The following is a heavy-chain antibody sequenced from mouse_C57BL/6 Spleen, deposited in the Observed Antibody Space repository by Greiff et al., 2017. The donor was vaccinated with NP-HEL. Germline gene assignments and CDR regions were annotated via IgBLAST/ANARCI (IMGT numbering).Heavy chain of an antibody. J-gene: IGHJ2*01. CDR1: GYTFTSYW. CDR3: ARGSYYGSIFDY. Sequence: QVQLQQPGAELVRPGTSVKLSCKASGYTFTSYWMHWVKQRPGQGLEWIGVIDPSDSYTNYNQKFKGKATLTVDTSSSTAYMQLSSLTSEDSAVYYCARGSYYGSIFDYWGQGTTLTVSS. V-gene: IGHV1-59*01. CDR2: IDPSDSYT. D-gene: IGHD1-1*01.